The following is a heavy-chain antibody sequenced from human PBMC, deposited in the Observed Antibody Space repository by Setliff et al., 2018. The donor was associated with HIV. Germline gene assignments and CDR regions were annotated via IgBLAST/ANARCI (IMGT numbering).Heavy chain of an antibody. J-gene: IGHJ6*03. CDR1: GFSFSHYG. Sequence: GGSLRLSCAASGFSFSHYGMHWVRQAPGKGLEWVAAIWNDGSYKYYADSVKGRFIISRDNSKNTLFLQMNSLRAEDTAVYYCTRVFLEWVIGMDVWGKGTTVTGS. D-gene: IGHD3-3*01. CDR2: IWNDGSYK. CDR3: TRVFLEWVIGMDV. V-gene: IGHV3-33*01.